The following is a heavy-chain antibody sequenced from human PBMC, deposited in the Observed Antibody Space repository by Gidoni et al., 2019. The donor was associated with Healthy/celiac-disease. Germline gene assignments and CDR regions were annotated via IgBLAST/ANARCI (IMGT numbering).Heavy chain of an antibody. CDR3: TRGSYYYDSSGYYSVGVFDY. D-gene: IGHD3-22*01. J-gene: IGHJ4*02. CDR2: IRSKAYGGTT. CDR1: GFTFGDYA. V-gene: IGHV3-49*04. Sequence: EVQLVESGGGLVQPGRSLRLSCTASGFTFGDYAMSWVRQAPGKGPEWVGFIRSKAYGGTTEYAASVKGRFTISRDDSKSIAYLQMNSLKTEDTAVYYCTRGSYYYDSSGYYSVGVFDYWGQGTLVTVSS.